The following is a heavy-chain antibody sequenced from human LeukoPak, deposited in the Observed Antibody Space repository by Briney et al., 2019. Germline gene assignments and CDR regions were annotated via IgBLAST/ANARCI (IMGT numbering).Heavy chain of an antibody. CDR2: INPNSGGT. CDR3: ARGDYYDSSGYYYFDY. D-gene: IGHD3-22*01. CDR1: GYTFTGYY. V-gene: IGHV1-2*02. J-gene: IGHJ4*02. Sequence: ASVKVSCKASGYTFTGYYMHWVRQAPGQGLEWMGWINPNSGGTNYAQKFQGRVTMTRDTSISTVYMELSRLRSDDTAVYYCARGDYYDSSGYYYFDYWGQGTLVTVSS.